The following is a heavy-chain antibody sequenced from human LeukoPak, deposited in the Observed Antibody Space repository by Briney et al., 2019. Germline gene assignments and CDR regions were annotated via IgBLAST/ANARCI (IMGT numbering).Heavy chain of an antibody. Sequence: SQTLSLTCAISGDSVSSNSAAWNWIRQSPSRSLEWLGRTYYRSKWYNDYAVSVKSRITINPDTSKNQFSLQLNSVTPEDTAVYYCARVKYYDSSGYSNAAEYFQHWGQGTLVTVSS. CDR1: GDSVSSNSAA. CDR2: TYYRSKWYN. D-gene: IGHD3-22*01. CDR3: ARVKYYDSSGYSNAAEYFQH. J-gene: IGHJ1*01. V-gene: IGHV6-1*01.